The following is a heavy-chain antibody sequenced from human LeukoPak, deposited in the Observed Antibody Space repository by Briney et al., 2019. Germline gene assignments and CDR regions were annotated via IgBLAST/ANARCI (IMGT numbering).Heavy chain of an antibody. CDR1: GYTFTTYG. D-gene: IGHD2-2*02. CDR3: GREYCSSTSCYMPDY. V-gene: IGHV1-18*01. Sequence: ASVKVSCKASGYTFTTYGISWVRQAPGQGLEWMAWISTYNGNTNYAQKFQGRVTMTTDTSTNTAYMELRSLTSDDTAVYYCGREYCSSTSCYMPDYWSQGTLVTVSS. CDR2: ISTYNGNT. J-gene: IGHJ4*02.